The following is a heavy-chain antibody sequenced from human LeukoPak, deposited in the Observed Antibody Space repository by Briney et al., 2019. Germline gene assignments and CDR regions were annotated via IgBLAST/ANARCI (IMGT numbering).Heavy chain of an antibody. V-gene: IGHV3-48*04. CDR3: ARSGGSGEDWFDP. CDR2: ISPTGSTM. CDR1: EFTFSAYA. J-gene: IGHJ5*02. D-gene: IGHD2-15*01. Sequence: GGSLRLSCATSEFTFSAYAMNWVRQAPGKGLEWVGYISPTGSTMFYAGSVKGRFTISRDNADNSLYLQMNSLRAEDTAVYYCARSGGSGEDWFDPWGQGTLVTVSS.